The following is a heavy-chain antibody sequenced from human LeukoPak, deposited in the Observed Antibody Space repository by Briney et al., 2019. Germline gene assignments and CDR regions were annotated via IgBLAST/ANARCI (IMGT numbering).Heavy chain of an antibody. CDR2: INHSGST. J-gene: IGHJ6*03. CDR3: ARGVAAAAPYYYYYYMDV. CDR1: GGSFSGYY. V-gene: IGHV4-34*01. D-gene: IGHD6-13*01. Sequence: TSETLSLTRAVYGGSFSGYYWSWIRQPPGKGLEWIGEINHSGSTNYNPSLKSRVTISVDTSKNQFSLKLSSVTAADTAVYYCARGVAAAAPYYYYYYMDVWGKGTTVTVSS.